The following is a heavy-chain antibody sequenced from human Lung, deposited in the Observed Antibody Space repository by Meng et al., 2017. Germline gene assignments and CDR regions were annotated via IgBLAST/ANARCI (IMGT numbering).Heavy chain of an antibody. J-gene: IGHJ4*02. Sequence: QVRLGQAGAVLKRPGASVKASCKPSGYNFPDYYIHWVRRAPGQGLEWMGRINPKSGDTHYAQKFQARVTMTGDTSISTAYMELSGLRSDDTAMYYCARDEDISAAGKLFGDYWGQGTLVTVSS. CDR1: GYNFPDYY. V-gene: IGHV1-2*06. D-gene: IGHD6-13*01. CDR2: INPKSGDT. CDR3: ARDEDISAAGKLFGDY.